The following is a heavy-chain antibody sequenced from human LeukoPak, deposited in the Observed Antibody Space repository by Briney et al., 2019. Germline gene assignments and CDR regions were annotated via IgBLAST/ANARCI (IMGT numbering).Heavy chain of an antibody. J-gene: IGHJ6*02. CDR2: ISSSSSYI. Sequence: PGASLRLSCAASGFTFSSYSMNWVRQAPGKGLEWVSSISSSSSYIYYADSVKGRFTISRDNAKNSLYLQMNSLRAEDTAVYYCAKDYGGDYASYGMDVWGQGTTVTVSS. CDR1: GFTFSSYS. D-gene: IGHD4-17*01. V-gene: IGHV3-21*01. CDR3: AKDYGGDYASYGMDV.